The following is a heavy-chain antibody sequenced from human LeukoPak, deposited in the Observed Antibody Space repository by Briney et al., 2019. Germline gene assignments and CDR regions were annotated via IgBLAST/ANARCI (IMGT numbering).Heavy chain of an antibody. CDR2: ISGSGGST. D-gene: IGHD3-22*01. CDR1: GFTFSSYA. J-gene: IGHJ4*02. Sequence: GGSLRLSCAASGFTFSSYAMSWVRQAPGKGLEWVSTISGSGGSTYYADSVKGRFTISRDNSKNTLYLQMNSLRAEDTAVYYCAKDGGGYDTSGYYYGDYWGQGTLVTVSS. V-gene: IGHV3-23*01. CDR3: AKDGGGYDTSGYYYGDY.